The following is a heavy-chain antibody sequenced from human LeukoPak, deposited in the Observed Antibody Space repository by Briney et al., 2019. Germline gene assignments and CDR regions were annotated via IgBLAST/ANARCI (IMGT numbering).Heavy chain of an antibody. Sequence: PSETLSLTCTVSGGSISSYYWSWIRQPPGKGLEWIGSIYYSGSTYYNPSLKSRVTISVDTSKNQFSLKLSSVTAADTAVYYCAGRYSGSYHIIGGQGTLVTVSS. CDR1: GGSISSYY. D-gene: IGHD1-26*01. J-gene: IGHJ4*02. V-gene: IGHV4-59*05. CDR3: AGRYSGSYHII. CDR2: IYYSGST.